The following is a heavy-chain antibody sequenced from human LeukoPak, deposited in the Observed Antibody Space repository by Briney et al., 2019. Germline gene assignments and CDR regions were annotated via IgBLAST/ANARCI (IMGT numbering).Heavy chain of an antibody. Sequence: ASVKVSCKASGYTFTSYDINWVRQATGQGLEWMGWMNPNSGNTGYAQKFQGRVTMTRNTSISTAYMELSSLRSEDTAVYYCARGGGIAVAGTGFYYFDYWGQGTLVTVSS. D-gene: IGHD6-19*01. CDR3: ARGGGIAVAGTGFYYFDY. J-gene: IGHJ4*02. CDR2: MNPNSGNT. V-gene: IGHV1-8*01. CDR1: GYTFTSYD.